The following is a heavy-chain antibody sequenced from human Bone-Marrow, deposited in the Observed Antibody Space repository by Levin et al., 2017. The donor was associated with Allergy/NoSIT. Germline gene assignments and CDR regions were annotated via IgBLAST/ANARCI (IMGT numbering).Heavy chain of an antibody. J-gene: IGHJ4*02. V-gene: IGHV3-9*01. CDR1: GFTFDDYA. Sequence: SLKISCAASGFTFDDYAMHWVRQAPGKGLEWVSGISWNSGSIGYADSVKGRFTISRDNAKNSLYLQMNSLRAEDTALYYCAKGNPLTIQLWATDFDYWGQGTLVTVSS. CDR2: ISWNSGSI. CDR3: AKGNPLTIQLWATDFDY. D-gene: IGHD5-18*01.